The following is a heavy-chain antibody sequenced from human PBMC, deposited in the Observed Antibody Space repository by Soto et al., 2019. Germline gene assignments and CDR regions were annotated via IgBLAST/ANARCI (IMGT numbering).Heavy chain of an antibody. J-gene: IGHJ4*02. CDR1: GFTFNNYA. D-gene: IGHD3-10*01. V-gene: IGHV3-23*01. CDR3: AKYSYHGSGSYITPYYVAS. CDR2: ISGSGQRT. Sequence: EVQLLESGGGLVQQGGSLRLSCAASGFTFNNYAMSWVRQAPGKGLEWVSVISGSGQRTSYADSVQGRFTVSRYNSKNTVDLHMKRLRAEHTAVYYCAKYSYHGSGSYITPYYVASWGQGNVITVSS.